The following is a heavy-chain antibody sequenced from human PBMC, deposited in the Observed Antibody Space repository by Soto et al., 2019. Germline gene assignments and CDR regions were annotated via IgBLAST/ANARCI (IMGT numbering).Heavy chain of an antibody. Sequence: SGPTLVNPTETLTLTCTFSGFSLSTSGMRVSWIRQAPGKALEWLARIDWDEDRFYSTSLKTRLTISKDTSKNQVVLTMTKMDPVDTATYYCARIPGYGDYIDYWGHGTLVTVSS. CDR1: GFSLSTSGMR. V-gene: IGHV2-70*04. CDR2: IDWDEDR. CDR3: ARIPGYGDYIDY. D-gene: IGHD4-17*01. J-gene: IGHJ4*01.